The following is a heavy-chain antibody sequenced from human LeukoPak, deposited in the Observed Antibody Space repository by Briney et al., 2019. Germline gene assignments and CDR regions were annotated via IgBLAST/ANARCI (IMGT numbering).Heavy chain of an antibody. D-gene: IGHD6-19*01. CDR3: ARTPYSSGWLGYNWFDP. V-gene: IGHV1-18*01. Sequence: ASVKVSCKASGYTFTSYGISWVRQAPGQGLEWMGWISAYNGNTNYAQKLQGRVTMTTDTSTSTAYMELRSLRSDDTAVYYCARTPYSSGWLGYNWFDPWGQGTLVTVSS. CDR1: GYTFTSYG. J-gene: IGHJ5*02. CDR2: ISAYNGNT.